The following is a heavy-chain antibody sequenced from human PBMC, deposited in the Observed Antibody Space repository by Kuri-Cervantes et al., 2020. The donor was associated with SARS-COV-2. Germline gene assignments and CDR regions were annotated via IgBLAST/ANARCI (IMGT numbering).Heavy chain of an antibody. D-gene: IGHD3-3*01. CDR1: GFTFSSYG. CDR3: ARVGAYYDFWSGYGPFDY. J-gene: IGHJ4*02. Sequence: GEPLKISCAASGFTFSSYGMHWVRQAPGKGLEWVAFIRYDGSNKYYADSVKGRFTISRDNSKNTLYLQMNSLGAEDTAVYYCARVGAYYDFWSGYGPFDYWGQGTLVTVSS. CDR2: IRYDGSNK. V-gene: IGHV3-30*02.